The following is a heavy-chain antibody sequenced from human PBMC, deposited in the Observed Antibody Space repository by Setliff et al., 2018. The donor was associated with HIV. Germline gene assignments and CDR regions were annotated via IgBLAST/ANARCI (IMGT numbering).Heavy chain of an antibody. CDR3: ARDDHYYDSGSFYSDWYFDL. CDR1: GGTFNNYA. V-gene: IGHV1-69*13. J-gene: IGHJ2*01. D-gene: IGHD3-10*01. Sequence: SVKVSCKASGGTFNNYAISWVRQAPGQGLEWMGGIIPIFGSTKYAQKFQDRVIITADESTHTADMELSSLRSEDTAVYYCARDDHYYDSGSFYSDWYFDLWGRGTLVTVSS. CDR2: IIPIFGST.